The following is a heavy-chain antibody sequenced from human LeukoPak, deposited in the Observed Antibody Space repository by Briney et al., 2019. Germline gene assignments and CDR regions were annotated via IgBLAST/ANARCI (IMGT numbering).Heavy chain of an antibody. CDR2: INHSGST. J-gene: IGHJ5*02. V-gene: IGHV4-34*01. Sequence: SETLSLTCAVYGGSFSGYYWSWIRQPPGKGLEWIGEINHSGSTNYNPSLKSRVTTSVDTSKNQFSLKLSSVTAADTAVYYCARVAVTMIVVAIDPWGQGTLVTVSS. CDR3: ARVAVTMIVVAIDP. CDR1: GGSFSGYY. D-gene: IGHD3-22*01.